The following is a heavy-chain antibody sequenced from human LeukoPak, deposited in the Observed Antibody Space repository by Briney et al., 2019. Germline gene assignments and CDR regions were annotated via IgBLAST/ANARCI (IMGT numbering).Heavy chain of an antibody. V-gene: IGHV3-48*03. J-gene: IGHJ3*02. CDR1: GFTFSSYE. CDR3: ARSSYSESYYGDAFDI. Sequence: GGSLRLSCAASGFTFSSYEMNWVRQAPGKGLEWVSYISSSGSTIYYADSVKGRFTISRDNAKNSLYLQMNSLRAEDTAVYYCARSSYSESYYGDAFDIWGQGTMVTVSS. D-gene: IGHD1-26*01. CDR2: ISSSGSTI.